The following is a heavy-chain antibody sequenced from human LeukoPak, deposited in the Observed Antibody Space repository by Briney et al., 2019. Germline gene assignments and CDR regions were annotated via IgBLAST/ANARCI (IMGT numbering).Heavy chain of an antibody. D-gene: IGHD1-26*01. Sequence: GGSLRLSCAASRFTFTNAWMSWVRLAPGKGLEWAARIKSKTDGGTTDYAAPVKGRFTISRDDSKKTLYLQMNSLKPDDTAVYYCVTDYGFGRYWGQGTLVTVSS. CDR3: VTDYGFGRY. CDR1: RFTFTNAW. V-gene: IGHV3-15*01. J-gene: IGHJ4*02. CDR2: IKSKTDGGTT.